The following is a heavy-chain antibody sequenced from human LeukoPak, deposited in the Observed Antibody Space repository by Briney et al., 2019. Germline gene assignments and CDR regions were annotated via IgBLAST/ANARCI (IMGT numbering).Heavy chain of an antibody. CDR1: GFTFSSYS. J-gene: IGHJ4*02. V-gene: IGHV3-21*01. CDR2: ISSFSRYI. D-gene: IGHD1-1*01. CDR3: ARTRAGIQAGFDY. Sequence: AGGSQRLSCAACGFTFSSYSMNWVRQAPGKGLEWVSSISSFSRYIYYADSVKGRFTISRDNARNSLYLQMNSLRVEDTAVYYCARTRAGIQAGFDYWGQGTLVTVSS.